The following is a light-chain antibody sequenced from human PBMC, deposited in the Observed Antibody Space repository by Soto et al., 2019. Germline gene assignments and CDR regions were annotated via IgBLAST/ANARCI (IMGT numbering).Light chain of an antibody. V-gene: IGKV3-20*01. CDR3: QQYGSSPYT. Sequence: NVLTQSPGTLSLSPGERVTLSCRASQSVSSNYLGWYQQKPGQAPRLLIYGASVRATGIPDRFSGSGSGTDFTLTISRLETEDFAVYYCQQYGSSPYTFGQGTQLEIK. CDR1: QSVSSNY. CDR2: GAS. J-gene: IGKJ2*01.